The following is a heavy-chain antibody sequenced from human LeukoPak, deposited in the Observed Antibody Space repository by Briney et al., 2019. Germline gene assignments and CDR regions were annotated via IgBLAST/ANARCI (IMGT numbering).Heavy chain of an antibody. Sequence: PGGSLRLSCAASGFSFSDYYMFWIRQAPGKGLEWVSYISDSGSTMYYADSVKGRFTISRDNAKNSLYLQMNSLRAEDTAVYYCARVDSGSHYYYYMDVWGKGTTVTVSS. CDR3: ARVDSGSHYYYYMDV. J-gene: IGHJ6*03. CDR2: ISDSGSTM. CDR1: GFSFSDYY. V-gene: IGHV3-11*04. D-gene: IGHD1-26*01.